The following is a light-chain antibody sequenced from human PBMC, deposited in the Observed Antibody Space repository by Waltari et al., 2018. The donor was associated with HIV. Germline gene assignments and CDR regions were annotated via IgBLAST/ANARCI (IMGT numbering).Light chain of an antibody. V-gene: IGLV2-14*01. J-gene: IGLJ2*01. CDR3: SSYTTTSNVEL. CDR2: EVS. Sequence: QSALTQPASVSGSPGQSITISCAGSRSAAGGYNFVSGYQQHPGKAPKLMVYEVSNRPSGVSNRFSGSKSGNTASLTISGLQAEDEAVYYCSSYTTTSNVELFGGGTKLTVL. CDR1: RSAAGGYNF.